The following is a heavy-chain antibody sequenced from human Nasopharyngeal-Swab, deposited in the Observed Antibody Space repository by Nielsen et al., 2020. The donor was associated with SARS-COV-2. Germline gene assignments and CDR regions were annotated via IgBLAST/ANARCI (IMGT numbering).Heavy chain of an antibody. CDR3: ATMVDMAASISS. CDR1: GFIFSDYS. D-gene: IGHD5-12*01. Sequence: GGSLRLSCAASGFIFSDYSMNWVRQAPGKGLEWVSHISSSSSTIYYADSVKGRFTITRDNAKNSLYLQMDSLRAEDTAIYYCATMVDMAASISSWGQGTLVTVSS. V-gene: IGHV3-48*01. CDR2: ISSSSSTI. J-gene: IGHJ5*02.